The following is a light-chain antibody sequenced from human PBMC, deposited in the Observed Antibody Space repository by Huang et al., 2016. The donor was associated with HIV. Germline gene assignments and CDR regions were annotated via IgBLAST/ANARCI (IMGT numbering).Light chain of an antibody. CDR2: GST. CDR3: QQYNNWHLT. J-gene: IGKJ4*01. V-gene: IGKV3-15*01. CDR1: QSVSTN. Sequence: IVMTQTPATLPVSPGGRATLSCRASQSVSTNLAWYQQKPGQTPRLIIYGSTTRATGVPARFSGSGSGTDFTRTINSLQSEDFGIYYCQQYNNWHLTFGGGTKV.